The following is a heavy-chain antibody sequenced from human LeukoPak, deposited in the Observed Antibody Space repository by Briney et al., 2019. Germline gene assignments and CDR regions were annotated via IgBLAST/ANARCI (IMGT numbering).Heavy chain of an antibody. D-gene: IGHD2-2*01. Sequence: GGSLRLSCAASGFTFSSYAMSWVRQAPGRGLEWVSAISGSGGSTYYADSVKGRFTISRGNSKNTLYLQMNSLRAEDTAVYYCAKEEGVVVVPWFDPWGQGTLVTVSS. CDR2: ISGSGGST. V-gene: IGHV3-23*01. CDR1: GFTFSSYA. J-gene: IGHJ5*02. CDR3: AKEEGVVVVPWFDP.